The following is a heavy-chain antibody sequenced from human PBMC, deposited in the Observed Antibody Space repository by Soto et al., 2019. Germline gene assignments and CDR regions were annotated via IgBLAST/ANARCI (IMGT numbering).Heavy chain of an antibody. CDR3: ATTPFRSDLYMYY. V-gene: IGHV5-51*03. D-gene: IGHD3-3*01. J-gene: IGHJ4*02. CDR2: IYPDGSDT. Sequence: EVQLVQSGAEVRKPGESLKISCKGSGYTFGTHWTGWVRQKSGKGLEWMGIIYPDGSDTRYSPSFQGQVTISADKSISTAYLQWSSLEASDTAMYFCATTPFRSDLYMYYWGQGTLVTVSS. CDR1: GYTFGTHW.